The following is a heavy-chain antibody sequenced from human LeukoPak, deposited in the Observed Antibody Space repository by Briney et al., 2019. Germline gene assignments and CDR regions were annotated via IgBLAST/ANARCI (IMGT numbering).Heavy chain of an antibody. V-gene: IGHV4-59*08. CDR3: ARLSPQLAIDY. CDR1: GGSISSYY. CDR2: IYYSGGT. Sequence: TSETLSLTCTVSGGSISSYYWSWIRQPPGKGLEWIGYIYYSGGTNYNPSLKSRVTISVDTSKNQFSLKLSSVTAADTAVYYCARLSPQLAIDYWGQGTLVTVSS. J-gene: IGHJ4*02. D-gene: IGHD6-13*01.